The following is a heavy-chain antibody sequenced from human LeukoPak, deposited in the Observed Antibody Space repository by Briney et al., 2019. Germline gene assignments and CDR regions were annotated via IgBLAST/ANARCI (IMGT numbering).Heavy chain of an antibody. D-gene: IGHD3-10*01. CDR1: GFTFSGYW. CDR3: AKDMVRSRQTFDP. Sequence: HPGGSLRLSCAASGFTFSGYWMHWVRQAPGKGLEWVANIKEDGSEKYYVDSVEGRFTISRDNSKNTLYLQMNSLRAEDTAVYYCAKDMVRSRQTFDPWGQGTLVTVSS. CDR2: IKEDGSEK. V-gene: IGHV3-7*01. J-gene: IGHJ5*02.